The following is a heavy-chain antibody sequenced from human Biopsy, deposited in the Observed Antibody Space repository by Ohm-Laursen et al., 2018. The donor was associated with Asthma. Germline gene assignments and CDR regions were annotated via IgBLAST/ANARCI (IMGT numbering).Heavy chain of an antibody. CDR2: IYYSGTT. CDR1: SGSGGYMRSGNYY. J-gene: IGHJ6*02. D-gene: IGHD6-13*01. CDR3: VRGSSSWHHGPFHYYYGLDV. V-gene: IGHV4-39*01. Sequence: SEALSLTCSLSSGSGGYMRSGNYYWGWIRQPPGKGLEWIGSIYYSGTTYYNPSLGSRVTVSADTSKNQFSLKLTSLTAADMAVYYCVRGSSSWHHGPFHYYYGLDVWGQGTTATVSS.